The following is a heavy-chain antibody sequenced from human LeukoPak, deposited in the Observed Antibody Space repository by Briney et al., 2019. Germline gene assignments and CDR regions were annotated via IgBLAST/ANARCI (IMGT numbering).Heavy chain of an antibody. CDR3: ARRGAHDAFDI. CDR2: ISYDGSNK. J-gene: IGHJ3*02. V-gene: IGHV3-30-3*01. D-gene: IGHD3-10*01. Sequence: GRPLRLSCAASGFTFSSYAMHWVRQDPGKGLEWVAVISYDGSNKYYPDSVKGRFTISRDNSKNTLYLQMNSLRAEDTAVYYCARRGAHDAFDIWGQGTMVTVSS. CDR1: GFTFSSYA.